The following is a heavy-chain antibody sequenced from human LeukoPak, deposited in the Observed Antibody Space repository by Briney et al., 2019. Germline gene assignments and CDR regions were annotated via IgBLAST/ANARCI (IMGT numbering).Heavy chain of an antibody. CDR3: ARENNIGAVPADFDY. J-gene: IGHJ4*02. D-gene: IGHD2-2*01. V-gene: IGHV3-7*03. CDR1: GFTFSSYW. Sequence: GGSLRLSCAASGFTFSSYWMSWVRPAPGKGLEWVANIKQDGSEKCYMDSVKGRFTISRDNAKNSLYLQMNSLRAEDTPVYYCARENNIGAVPADFDYWGQGTLVTVSS. CDR2: IKQDGSEK.